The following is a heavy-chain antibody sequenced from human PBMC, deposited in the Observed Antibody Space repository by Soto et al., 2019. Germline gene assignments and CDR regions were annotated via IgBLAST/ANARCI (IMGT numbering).Heavy chain of an antibody. CDR2: LKLSGGNT. Sequence: GASVKVSCKASGYTFPSYYIHWVRQAPGQGLEWMGTLKLSGGNTIYAQKFQGRVTMTGDTSTSTVYMELSSLRSEDTAAYYCAREAPHSFYFDSRAQGTLVTVSS. V-gene: IGHV1-46*01. D-gene: IGHD1-26*01. CDR1: GYTFPSYY. J-gene: IGHJ4*02. CDR3: AREAPHSFYFDS.